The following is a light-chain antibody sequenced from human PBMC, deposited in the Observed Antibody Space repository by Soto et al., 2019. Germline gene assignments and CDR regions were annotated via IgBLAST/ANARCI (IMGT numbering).Light chain of an antibody. CDR2: EVS. J-gene: IGLJ2*01. Sequence: QSVLTQPASVSGSPGQSITISCTGNSSDVGSYNLVSWYQQHPGKAPKLMIYEVSKRPSGVSNRFSGSKSGNTASLTISGLQAEDEADYYCCSYAGSSIHVVFGGGTKLTVL. V-gene: IGLV2-23*02. CDR1: SSDVGSYNL. CDR3: CSYAGSSIHVV.